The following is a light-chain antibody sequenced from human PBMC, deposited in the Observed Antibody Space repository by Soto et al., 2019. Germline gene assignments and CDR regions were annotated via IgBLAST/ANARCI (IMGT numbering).Light chain of an antibody. J-gene: IGKJ1*01. Sequence: DIQMTQSPSSLSASVGDRVSITCRASQGISSYLNWYQQKPGKAPKLLIYAASSLQSGVPSRFSGSASGTDFTLTIRSLQPDDSATYYRQQSYSTPQTFGQGTKVEIK. CDR3: QQSYSTPQT. V-gene: IGKV1-39*01. CDR2: AAS. CDR1: QGISSY.